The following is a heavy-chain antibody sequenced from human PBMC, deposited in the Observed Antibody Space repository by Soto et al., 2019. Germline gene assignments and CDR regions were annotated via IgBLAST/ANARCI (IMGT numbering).Heavy chain of an antibody. D-gene: IGHD6-13*01. V-gene: IGHV4-34*01. Sequence: SETLSLTCAVYGGSFSGYYWSWLRQPPGKGLEWIGEINHSGSTNYNPSLKSRVTISVDTSKNQFPLKLSSVTAADTAVYYCASSGWYGDFDIWGQGTMVTVSS. J-gene: IGHJ3*02. CDR3: ASSGWYGDFDI. CDR1: GGSFSGYY. CDR2: INHSGST.